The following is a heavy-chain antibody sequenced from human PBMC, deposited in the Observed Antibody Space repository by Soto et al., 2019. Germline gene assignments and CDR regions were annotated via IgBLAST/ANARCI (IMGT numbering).Heavy chain of an antibody. CDR1: GFTFSSYS. CDR3: ARESSALNWFDP. V-gene: IGHV3-48*02. CDR2: ISSSSSTI. J-gene: IGHJ5*02. Sequence: EVQLVESGGGLVQPGGSLRLSCAAYGFTFSSYSMNWVRQAPGKGLEWVSYISSSSSTIYYADSVKGRFTISRDNAKNSLYLQVNSLRDEDTAVYYCARESSALNWFDPWGQGTLVTVSS.